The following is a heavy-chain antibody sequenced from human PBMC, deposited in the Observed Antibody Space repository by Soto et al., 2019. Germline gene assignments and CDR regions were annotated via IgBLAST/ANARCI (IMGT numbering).Heavy chain of an antibody. D-gene: IGHD3-16*01. CDR3: AKVGGSHYYYGMDV. J-gene: IGHJ6*02. Sequence: ASVKVSCKASGYPFTNYDINWVRQATGQGLEWMGWMNPNSGDTGYAQKFQGRVTMTRDTSISTAYMELSSLRSEDTAIYYCAKVGGSHYYYGMDVWGRGTTVTVSS. V-gene: IGHV1-8*01. CDR2: MNPNSGDT. CDR1: GYPFTNYD.